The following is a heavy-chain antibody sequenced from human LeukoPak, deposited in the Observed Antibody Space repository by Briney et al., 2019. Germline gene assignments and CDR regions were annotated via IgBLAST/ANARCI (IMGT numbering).Heavy chain of an antibody. D-gene: IGHD4-23*01. CDR2: ISADGTVQ. J-gene: IGHJ4*02. CDR3: AREFGHGRWYFDN. V-gene: IGHV3-30*04. Sequence: QPGRSLRLSCAASGFTFSSYAMHWVRQAPGKGLEWLTVISADGTVQYYADSVKGRFTVSRDNFLNTLHLQMYGLMTGDTAVYYCAREFGHGRWYFDNWGQGALVTVSS. CDR1: GFTFSSYA.